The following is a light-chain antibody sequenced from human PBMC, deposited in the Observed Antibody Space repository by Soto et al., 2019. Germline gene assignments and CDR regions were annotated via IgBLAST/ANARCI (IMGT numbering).Light chain of an antibody. CDR2: KAS. V-gene: IGKV1-5*03. Sequence: DIQMTQSPSTLSGSVGGRVTITCRARQTISSWLAWYQQKPGTAPKLLIYKASTLKSGVPSRFSGSGSGTEFTLTISSLQPDDFATYYCQHYNSYSEAFGQGTKGDIK. CDR3: QHYNSYSEA. CDR1: QTISSW. J-gene: IGKJ1*01.